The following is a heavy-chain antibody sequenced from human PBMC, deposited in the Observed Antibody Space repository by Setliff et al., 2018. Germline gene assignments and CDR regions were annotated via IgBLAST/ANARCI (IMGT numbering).Heavy chain of an antibody. Sequence: SETLSLTCTVSGFSISSGYYRGWIRQPPGKGLEWIGNMYHSGSVYYNPSLKSRVTISVDTSKNQFSLKLSSVTAADTAVYYCAREGGGVAMVSHWGQGTLVTVSS. D-gene: IGHD5-18*01. CDR3: AREGGGVAMVSH. J-gene: IGHJ4*02. CDR1: GFSISSGYY. CDR2: MYHSGSV. V-gene: IGHV4-38-2*02.